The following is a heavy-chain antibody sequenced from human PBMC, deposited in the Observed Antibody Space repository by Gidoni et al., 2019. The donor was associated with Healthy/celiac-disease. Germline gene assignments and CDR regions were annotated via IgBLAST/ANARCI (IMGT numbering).Heavy chain of an antibody. J-gene: IGHJ5*02. Sequence: EVQLLESGGGLVQPGGSLRLSCAASGFTFSSYAMSWVRQAPGQGLEWGSAISGSGGSTYYADSVKGRFTISRDNSKNTLYLQMNSLRAEDTAVYYCGTTPTSGGFDPWGQGTLVTVSS. CDR3: GTTPTSGGFDP. CDR1: GFTFSSYA. D-gene: IGHD2-2*01. CDR2: ISGSGGST. V-gene: IGHV3-23*01.